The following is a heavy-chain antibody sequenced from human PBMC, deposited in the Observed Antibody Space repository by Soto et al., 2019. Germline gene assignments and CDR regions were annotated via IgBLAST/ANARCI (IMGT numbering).Heavy chain of an antibody. CDR1: GFTFSDHY. J-gene: IGHJ4*02. CDR2: IRNKANSYTA. CDR3: VRAGTGYQLDY. Sequence: EVQLVESGGGLVQPGGSLRLSCAASGFTFSDHYMDWVRQASGKGLEWVGRIRNKANSYTAEYAASVKGRFTISRDDSKYALYLQVNSLKSEDTALYYCVRAGTGYQLDYWGQGTLVTVSS. V-gene: IGHV3-72*01. D-gene: IGHD3-9*01.